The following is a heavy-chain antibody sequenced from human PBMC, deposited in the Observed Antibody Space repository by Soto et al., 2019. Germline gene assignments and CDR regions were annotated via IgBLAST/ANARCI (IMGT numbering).Heavy chain of an antibody. V-gene: IGHV3-11*06. Sequence: LSLSCAASGFSCSAAYMSWIRQAPGKGLEWISYISPRSTFRDYADSVKGRFTISRDSVKNSLYLQMNNLTADDTGVYYCARGGGGGLFDPWGQGSVVTVSS. CDR3: ARGGGGGLFDP. CDR2: ISPRSTFR. CDR1: GFSCSAAY. J-gene: IGHJ5*02. D-gene: IGHD2-21*01.